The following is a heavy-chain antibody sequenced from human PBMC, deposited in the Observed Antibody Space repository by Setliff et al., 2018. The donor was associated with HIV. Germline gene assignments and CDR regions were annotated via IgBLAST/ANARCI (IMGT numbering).Heavy chain of an antibody. J-gene: IGHJ5*02. D-gene: IGHD2-21*02. CDR1: GYSISSGFY. CDR3: ARYGGNSFWFDP. Sequence: SETLSLTCVVSGYSISSGFYWGWIRQPPGTGLEWIGSFYHSTTYYNPSLKSRVTISVDTSKNQFSLKLISVTAADTAVYYCARYGGNSFWFDPWGQGTLVTFPS. V-gene: IGHV4-38-2*01. CDR2: FYHSTT.